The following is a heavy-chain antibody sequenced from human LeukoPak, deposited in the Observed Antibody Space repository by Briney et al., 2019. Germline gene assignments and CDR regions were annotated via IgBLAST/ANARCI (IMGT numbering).Heavy chain of an antibody. CDR3: ARASGIVGATFNY. CDR1: GFTFSSYW. V-gene: IGHV3-74*01. J-gene: IGHJ4*02. Sequence: SGGSLRLSCAASGFTFSSYWMHWVRQAPGKGLVWVSRINSDGSSTSYADSVKGRFTISRDNAKNTLYLQMNSLRAEDMAVYYCARASGIVGATFNYWGQGTLVTVSS. D-gene: IGHD1-26*01. CDR2: INSDGSST.